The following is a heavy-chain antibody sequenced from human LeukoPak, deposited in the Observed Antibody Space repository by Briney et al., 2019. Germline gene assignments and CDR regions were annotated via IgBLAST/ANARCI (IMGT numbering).Heavy chain of an antibody. V-gene: IGHV6-1*01. CDR1: GDIFSSNSAA. Sequence: PSQTLSLTCALSGDIFSSNSAAWNWMRQSPSRGLEWLGRTYYRSKWYNGYAASVKSRITINPDTSKNQFSLQLNSVTPEDTAVYYCARGKGGMIDNWGQGILVTVSS. CDR3: ARGKGGMIDN. CDR2: TYYRSKWYN. J-gene: IGHJ4*02. D-gene: IGHD1-26*01.